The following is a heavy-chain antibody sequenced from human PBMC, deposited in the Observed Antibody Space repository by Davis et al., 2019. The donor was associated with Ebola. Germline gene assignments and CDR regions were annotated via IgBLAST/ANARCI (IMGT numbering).Heavy chain of an antibody. D-gene: IGHD3-3*01. V-gene: IGHV3-23*01. CDR3: ARGGFLEWLLVYYGMDV. CDR2: ISGSGGST. J-gene: IGHJ6*02. Sequence: GESLKISCAASGFTFSSYAMSWVRQAPGKGLEWVSAISGSGGSTYYADSVKGRFTISRDNAKNALYLQMNSLRAEDTAVYYCARGGFLEWLLVYYGMDVWGQGTTVTVSS. CDR1: GFTFSSYA.